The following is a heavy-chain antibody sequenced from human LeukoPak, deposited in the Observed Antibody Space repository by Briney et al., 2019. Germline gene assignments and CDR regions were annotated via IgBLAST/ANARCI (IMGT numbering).Heavy chain of an antibody. D-gene: IGHD2-21*02. CDR3: ARDLDTYVVLTAYDTFDV. Sequence: GGSLRLSCAASRFTFSIYWMSWVRQAPGKGLEWVANINQGGGEKYYVGSVEGRFTISRDNAKNSLYLQMNSLRAEDTAVYYCARDLDTYVVLTAYDTFDVWGQGTMVTVSS. V-gene: IGHV3-7*01. CDR2: INQGGGEK. J-gene: IGHJ3*01. CDR1: RFTFSIYW.